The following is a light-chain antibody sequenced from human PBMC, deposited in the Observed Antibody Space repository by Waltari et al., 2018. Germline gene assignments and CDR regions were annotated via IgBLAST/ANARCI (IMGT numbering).Light chain of an antibody. J-gene: IGKJ4*01. V-gene: IGKV1-5*03. CDR2: KAS. CDR1: QSISSW. Sequence: IQMTQSPSTLSASVADRVTITCRASQSISSWLAWYQQKSGKAPKLMIYKASSLESGVPSRFSGSGSGTEFTLTISSLQPDDFATYYCQQYNSYPLTFGGGTKVEIK. CDR3: QQYNSYPLT.